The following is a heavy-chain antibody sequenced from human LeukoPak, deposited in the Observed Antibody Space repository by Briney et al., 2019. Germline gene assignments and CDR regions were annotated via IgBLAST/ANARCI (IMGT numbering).Heavy chain of an antibody. Sequence: GASVKVSCKASGYTFTGYYMHWVRQAPGQGLEWMGWINPNSGGTNYAQRFQGRVTMTRDTSISTAYMELSRLRSDDTAVYYCARGRRLTGYYDFDYWGQGTLVTVSS. V-gene: IGHV1-2*02. CDR3: ARGRRLTGYYDFDY. D-gene: IGHD3-9*01. CDR1: GYTFTGYY. CDR2: INPNSGGT. J-gene: IGHJ4*02.